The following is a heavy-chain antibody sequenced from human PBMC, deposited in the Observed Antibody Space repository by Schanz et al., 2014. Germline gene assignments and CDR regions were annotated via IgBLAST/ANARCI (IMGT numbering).Heavy chain of an antibody. Sequence: QVHLVESGGGVVRPGGSLRLSCAASRFTFNAYDMYWIRQAPGKGLEWVALISHDGSNKNSADSVKGRFTISRDNSKNTLYLQRNSLRVEDTAVYYCAKDDTQVNGMDVWGQGTTVTVSS. CDR1: RFTFNAYD. CDR3: AKDDTQVNGMDV. J-gene: IGHJ6*02. CDR2: ISHDGSNK. V-gene: IGHV3-30*18.